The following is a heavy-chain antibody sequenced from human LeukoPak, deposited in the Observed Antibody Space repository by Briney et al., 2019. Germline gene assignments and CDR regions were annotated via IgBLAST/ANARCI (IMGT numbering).Heavy chain of an antibody. Sequence: GRSLRLSCAASGFTFRSFAMHWVRQAPGKGLEWVAIISHDGSDKYYADSVKGRFTISRDNSKNTLHLQMNSLRAEDTAVYYCVQRGGLGYWGQGTLVTVSS. CDR2: ISHDGSDK. D-gene: IGHD3-16*01. CDR1: GFTFRSFA. J-gene: IGHJ4*02. CDR3: VQRGGLGY. V-gene: IGHV3-30*04.